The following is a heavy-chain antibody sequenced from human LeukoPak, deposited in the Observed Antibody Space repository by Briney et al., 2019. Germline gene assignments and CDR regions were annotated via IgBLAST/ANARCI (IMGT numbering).Heavy chain of an antibody. D-gene: IGHD2-2*01. Sequence: PGGSQRLSCAASGFTFSSYAMNWVRQAPGKGLEWVSTISGDGGATHYADSVKGRFTISRANSKNTLFLQMNSLRAEDTAVYYCAKSGSRDWDYFEYWGQGTLVTASS. V-gene: IGHV3-23*01. J-gene: IGHJ4*02. CDR1: GFTFSSYA. CDR2: ISGDGGAT. CDR3: AKSGSRDWDYFEY.